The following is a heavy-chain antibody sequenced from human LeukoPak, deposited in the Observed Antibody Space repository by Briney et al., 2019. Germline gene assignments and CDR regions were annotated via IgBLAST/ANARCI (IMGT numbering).Heavy chain of an antibody. J-gene: IGHJ4*02. V-gene: IGHV3-21*04. CDR1: GFTFSSYS. CDR3: AKDLRYSSPYFDY. D-gene: IGHD6-13*01. CDR2: ISSSSSYI. Sequence: GGSLRLSCAASGFTFSSYSMNWVRQAPGKGLEWVSSISSSSSYIYYADSVKGRFTISRDNAKNSLYLQMNSLRAEDTAVYYCAKDLRYSSPYFDYWGQGTLVTASS.